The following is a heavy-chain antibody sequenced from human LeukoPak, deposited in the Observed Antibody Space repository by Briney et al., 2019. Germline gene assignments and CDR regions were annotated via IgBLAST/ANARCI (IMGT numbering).Heavy chain of an antibody. V-gene: IGHV4-59*11. D-gene: IGHD5-18*01. J-gene: IGHJ4*02. CDR3: TTIKRGNIFGYFDF. CDR1: GGSMTTHH. CDR2: VFDSGRT. Sequence: SETLSPTCTVSGGSMTTHHWNWIRQTPGKGLEWIGYVFDSGRTKENPSLKSRVNLSADTSKNQLSLRLSSVTAADTAVYYCTTIKRGNIFGYFDFWGQGILVTVSS.